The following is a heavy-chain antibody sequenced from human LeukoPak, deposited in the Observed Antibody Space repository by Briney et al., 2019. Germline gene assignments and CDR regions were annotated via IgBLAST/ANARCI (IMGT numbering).Heavy chain of an antibody. J-gene: IGHJ4*02. V-gene: IGHV3-30*03. CDR3: ARDGHGVPLDY. Sequence: PGGSLRLSCAASGFTFNNYGMHWVRQAPGKGLEWVAVISYDGTEKYYGDSVKGRFTISRDNSKNTLYLQMNSLRAEDTALYYCARDGHGVPLDYWGQGTLVTVSP. D-gene: IGHD4-17*01. CDR1: GFTFNNYG. CDR2: ISYDGTEK.